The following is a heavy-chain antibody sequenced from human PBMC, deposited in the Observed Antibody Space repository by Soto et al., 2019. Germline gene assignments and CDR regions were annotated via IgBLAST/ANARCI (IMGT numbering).Heavy chain of an antibody. D-gene: IGHD5-12*01. CDR1: GFTFSDYY. CDR3: ANGIVATGELDY. J-gene: IGHJ4*02. CDR2: ISSSSSYT. Sequence: QVQLVESGGGLVKPGGSLRLSCAASGFTFSDYYMNWIRQAPGKGLEWVSYISSSSSYTNYADSVKGRFTISRDNVKNSLYLQMNSLRVEDTAVYYCANGIVATGELDYWGQGTLVTVSS. V-gene: IGHV3-11*05.